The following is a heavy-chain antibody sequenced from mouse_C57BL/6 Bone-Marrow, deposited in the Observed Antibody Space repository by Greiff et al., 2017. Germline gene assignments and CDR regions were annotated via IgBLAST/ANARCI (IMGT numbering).Heavy chain of an antibody. J-gene: IGHJ1*03. V-gene: IGHV14-4*01. CDR2: IDPENGDT. Sequence: EVNVVESGAELVRPGASVKLSCTASGFNIKDDYMHWVKQRPEQGLEWIGWIDPENGDTEYASKFQGKATITADTSSNTAYLQLSSLTSEDTAVYYCTPNWDWYFDVWGTGTTVTVSS. CDR1: GFNIKDDY. D-gene: IGHD4-1*01. CDR3: TPNWDWYFDV.